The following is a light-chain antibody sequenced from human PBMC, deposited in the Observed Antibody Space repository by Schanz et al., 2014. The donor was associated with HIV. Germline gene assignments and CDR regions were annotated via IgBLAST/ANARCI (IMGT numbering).Light chain of an antibody. CDR1: SSNIGAGFD. V-gene: IGLV1-40*01. J-gene: IGLJ2*01. Sequence: QSVLTQPPSVSGAPGQTVTISCTGSSSNIGAGFDLHWYQHLPGTAPKLLIYGNSNRPSGVPDRFSGSKSGNTASLTFSGLQAEDEADYYCCSYAGTSTVVVFGGGTKLTVL. CDR2: GNS. CDR3: CSYAGTSTVVV.